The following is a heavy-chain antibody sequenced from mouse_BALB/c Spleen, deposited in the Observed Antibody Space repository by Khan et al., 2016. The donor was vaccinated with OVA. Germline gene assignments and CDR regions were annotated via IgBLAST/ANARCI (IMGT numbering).Heavy chain of an antibody. CDR1: GFTFSSNT. CDR2: ITNGGGNT. J-gene: IGHJ4*01. D-gene: IGHD1-2*01. V-gene: IGHV5-12-2*01. CDR3: ARIPTFITTALDY. Sequence: EVRLVESGGGLVQPGWSLKLSCAASGFTFSSNTMSWVRQTPEKRLEWVAYITNGGGNTYYPDTVKGRLTISRDNAKNTLYLQMSSLKSEDTAMYYCARIPTFITTALDYWGQGTSVTVSS.